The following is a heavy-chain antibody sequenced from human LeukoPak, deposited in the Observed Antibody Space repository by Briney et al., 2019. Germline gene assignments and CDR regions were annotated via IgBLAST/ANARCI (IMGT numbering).Heavy chain of an antibody. V-gene: IGHV4-34*01. CDR3: ARFGFEYDVGSGIHFYYMDV. CDR1: EFTLSNYW. Sequence: GSLRLSCADSEFTLSNYWVHWIRQSPGKGLEWIGEINHSGNRKSNPSLKNRLTMSVDTSKKHISLNLTSVTAADTAVYYCARFGFEYDVGSGIHFYYMDVWGTGTTVTVSS. CDR2: INHSGNR. J-gene: IGHJ6*03. D-gene: IGHD3-10*01.